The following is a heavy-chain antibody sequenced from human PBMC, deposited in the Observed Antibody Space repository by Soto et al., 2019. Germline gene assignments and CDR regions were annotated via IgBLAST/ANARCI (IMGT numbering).Heavy chain of an antibody. CDR2: TFGSGAT. CDR1: GAYIRNYY. V-gene: IGHV4-4*07. D-gene: IGHD3-16*01. J-gene: IGHJ5*01. CDR3: ARSPRVGPPDS. Sequence: SETLSLPCTVSGAYIRNYYWTWIRQSGGKGLEWVGRTFGSGATNYNPPLSSRTTLSIDAAKNLKTLNVSSGTAAATADYYCARSPRVGPPDSWGLGILVTDSS.